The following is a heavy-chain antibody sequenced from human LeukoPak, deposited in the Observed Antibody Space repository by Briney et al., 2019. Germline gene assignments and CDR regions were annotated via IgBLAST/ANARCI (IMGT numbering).Heavy chain of an antibody. J-gene: IGHJ5*02. D-gene: IGHD6-6*01. V-gene: IGHV4-39*07. CDR3: ARDRIRAARRLMYNWFDP. Sequence: SETLSLTCTVSGGSISSSSYYWGWIRQPPGKGLEWIGSIHYSGSTYYNPSLKSRVTISVDTSKNQFSLKLSFVTAADTAVYYCARDRIRAARRLMYNWFDPWGQGTLVTVSS. CDR2: IHYSGST. CDR1: GGSISSSSYY.